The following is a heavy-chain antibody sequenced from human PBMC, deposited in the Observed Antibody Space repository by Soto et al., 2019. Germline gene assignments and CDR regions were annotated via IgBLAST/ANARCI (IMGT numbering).Heavy chain of an antibody. V-gene: IGHV3-23*01. Sequence: GGLLRLSCAPSGFTFSSYSMNWVRQAPGKGLEWVSAISGSGGSTYYADSVKGRFTISRDNSKNTLYLQMNSLRAEDTAVYYCAKASRGSSGYSPLYWGQGTLVTVSS. J-gene: IGHJ4*02. CDR1: GFTFSSYS. D-gene: IGHD3-22*01. CDR3: AKASRGSSGYSPLY. CDR2: ISGSGGST.